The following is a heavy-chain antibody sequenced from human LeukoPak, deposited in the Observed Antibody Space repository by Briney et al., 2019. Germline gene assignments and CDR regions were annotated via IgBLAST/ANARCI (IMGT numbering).Heavy chain of an antibody. CDR2: IYHSGST. CDR3: AREGLLWFGELSL. Sequence: SETLSLTCAVSGYSISSGYYWGWIRQPPGKGLEWIGSIYHSGSTYYNPSLKSRVTISVDTSKNLFSLKLSSVTAADTAVYYCAREGLLWFGELSLGGQGTLVTVSS. J-gene: IGHJ4*02. CDR1: GYSISSGYY. V-gene: IGHV4-38-2*02. D-gene: IGHD3-10*01.